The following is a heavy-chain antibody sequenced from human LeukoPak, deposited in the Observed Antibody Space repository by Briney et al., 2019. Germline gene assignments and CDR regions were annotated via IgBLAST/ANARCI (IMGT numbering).Heavy chain of an antibody. CDR3: AKDLTSWNY. V-gene: IGHV3-23*01. CDR2: ISGSGENT. Sequence: GGSLRLSCAASGFXFSSYGITWVRQAPGKGLEWVSGISGSGENTYYADSVKGRFTISRDNSKNTLYLQMNSLRAEDTALYYCAKDLTSWNYWGQGTLVTVSS. D-gene: IGHD2-2*01. CDR1: GFXFSSYG. J-gene: IGHJ4*02.